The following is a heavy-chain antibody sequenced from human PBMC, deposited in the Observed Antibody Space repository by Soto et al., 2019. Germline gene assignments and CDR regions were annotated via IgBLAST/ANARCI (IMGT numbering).Heavy chain of an antibody. D-gene: IGHD3-3*01. Sequence: GGSLRLSCEGSGFTFTDYSMLWVRQAPGKGLEWVSYISSTSNIAFYVDSVEGRFTTSRDNAKNSLYLQMNSLRDEDTAVYYCASCYGNYEFPCEYWGQGTLVTVSS. CDR2: ISSTSNIA. V-gene: IGHV3-21*05. CDR3: ASCYGNYEFPCEY. CDR1: GFTFTDYS. J-gene: IGHJ4*02.